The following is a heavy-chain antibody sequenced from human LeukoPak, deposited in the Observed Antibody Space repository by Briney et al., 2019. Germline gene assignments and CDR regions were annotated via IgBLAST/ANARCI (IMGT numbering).Heavy chain of an antibody. CDR3: AKSAKSPSPYGDYALHFDY. CDR1: GFTFSSYG. D-gene: IGHD4-17*01. Sequence: GGSLRLSCAASGFTFSSYGMHWVRQAPGKGLEWVAFIRYDGSNKYYADSVKGRFTISRDNSKNTLHLQMNSLRAEDTAVYYCAKSAKSPSPYGDYALHFDYWGQGTLVTVSS. CDR2: IRYDGSNK. J-gene: IGHJ4*02. V-gene: IGHV3-30*02.